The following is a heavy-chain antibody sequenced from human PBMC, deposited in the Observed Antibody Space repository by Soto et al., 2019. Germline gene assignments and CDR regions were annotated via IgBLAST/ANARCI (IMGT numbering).Heavy chain of an antibody. CDR1: GYTFTRYD. Sequence: GASVKVSCKASGYTFTRYDINWVRQATGQGLEWMGWMNPNSGNTDYAQKFQGRVTMTRNTSISTAYMELSRLRSEDTAVYYCARSLGPLYYYYGMDVWGQGTTVTVSS. J-gene: IGHJ6*02. D-gene: IGHD1-26*01. V-gene: IGHV1-8*01. CDR3: ARSLGPLYYYYGMDV. CDR2: MNPNSGNT.